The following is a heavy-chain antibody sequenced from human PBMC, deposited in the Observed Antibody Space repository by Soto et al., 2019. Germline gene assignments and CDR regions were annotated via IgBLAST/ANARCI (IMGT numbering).Heavy chain of an antibody. J-gene: IGHJ3*02. CDR1: GFTVSSNY. Sequence: EVQLVETGGGLIQPGGSLRLSCAASGFTVSSNYMSWVRQAPGKGLEWVSVIYSGGSTYYADSVKGRFTISRDNSKNTLYLQMNSLRAEDTAVYYCARDLGYCTNGVCLPLGAFDIWGQGTMVTVSS. D-gene: IGHD2-8*01. CDR3: ARDLGYCTNGVCLPLGAFDI. CDR2: IYSGGST. V-gene: IGHV3-53*02.